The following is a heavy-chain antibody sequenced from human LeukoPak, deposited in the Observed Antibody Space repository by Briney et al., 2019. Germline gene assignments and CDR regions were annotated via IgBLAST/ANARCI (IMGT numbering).Heavy chain of an antibody. J-gene: IGHJ5*02. Sequence: PGGSLRLSCAASGFTFSNAWMSWVRQAPGKGLEWVSYISTSSYTNYADSVKGRFTISRDNAKNSLYLQMNSLGAEGTAVYYCVRCISWGFDPWGQGTLVTVSS. CDR3: VRCISWGFDP. D-gene: IGHD6-13*01. CDR2: ISTSSYT. CDR1: GFTFSNAW. V-gene: IGHV3-11*06.